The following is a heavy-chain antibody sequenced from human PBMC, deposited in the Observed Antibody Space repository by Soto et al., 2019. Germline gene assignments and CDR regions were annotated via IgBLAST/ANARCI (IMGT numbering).Heavy chain of an antibody. J-gene: IGHJ4*02. CDR3: AKEVQLVSPQRHNYFDY. D-gene: IGHD6-13*01. V-gene: IGHV3-30*18. CDR2: ISYDGSNK. Sequence: QVQLVESGGGVVQPGRSLRLSCAASGFTFSSYGMHWARQAPGKGLEWVAVISYDGSNKYYADSVKGRFTISRDNSKNTLYLQMNSLRAEDTAVYYCAKEVQLVSPQRHNYFDYWGQGTLVTVSS. CDR1: GFTFSSYG.